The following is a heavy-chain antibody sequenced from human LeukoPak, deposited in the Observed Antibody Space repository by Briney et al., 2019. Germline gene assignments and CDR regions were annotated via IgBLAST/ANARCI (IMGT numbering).Heavy chain of an antibody. V-gene: IGHV1-3*01. J-gene: IGHJ3*02. Sequence: ASVKVSCKTSECTFTTCAVHWVCQAPGQRLEWMGWIHSDSGNTKYSQKLQGRVTIARDTSASTIYMELSSLRFEDTAVYFCTIGLAGDWDAFDIWGLGTMVTVSS. CDR1: ECTFTTCA. CDR2: IHSDSGNT. D-gene: IGHD6-19*01. CDR3: TIGLAGDWDAFDI.